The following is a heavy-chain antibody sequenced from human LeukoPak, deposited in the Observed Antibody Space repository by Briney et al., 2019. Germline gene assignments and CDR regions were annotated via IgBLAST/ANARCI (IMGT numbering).Heavy chain of an antibody. J-gene: IGHJ4*02. D-gene: IGHD3-22*01. V-gene: IGHV3-23*01. Sequence: GGSLRLSCAASRFTFSSYAMSWVRQAPGKGLEWVSAISGSGGSTYYADSVKGRFTISRDNSKNTLYLQMNSLRAEDTAVYYCAKFKTYYDSSPDLSFYYWGQGTLVTVSS. CDR3: AKFKTYYDSSPDLSFYY. CDR2: ISGSGGST. CDR1: RFTFSSYA.